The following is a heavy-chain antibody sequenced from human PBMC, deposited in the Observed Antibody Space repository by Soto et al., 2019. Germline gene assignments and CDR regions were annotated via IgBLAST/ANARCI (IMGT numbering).Heavy chain of an antibody. CDR3: ARVMYYYDSSGYFFLDY. V-gene: IGHV3-53*01. CDR2: IYSGGST. D-gene: IGHD3-22*01. J-gene: IGHJ4*02. CDR1: GFTVSSNY. Sequence: PGGSLRLSCAASGFTVSSNYMSWVRQAPGKGLEWVSVIYSGGSTYYADSVKGRFTISRDNSKNTLYLQMNSLRAEDTAVYYCARVMYYYDSSGYFFLDYWGQGTLVTVS.